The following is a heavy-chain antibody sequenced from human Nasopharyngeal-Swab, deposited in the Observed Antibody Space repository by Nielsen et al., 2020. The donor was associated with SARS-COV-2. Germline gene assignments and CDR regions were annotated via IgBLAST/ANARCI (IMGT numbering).Heavy chain of an antibody. V-gene: IGHV3-23*01. J-gene: IGHJ3*02. Sequence: GESLKISCAASGFTFSIYSMTWVRQAPGKGLEWVPAITGSGDTTYFADSVRGRFTISRDNSKNTLYLQMNSLRAEDTAVYYCAKDPYGGNFAFDIWGQGTMVTVFS. D-gene: IGHD4-23*01. CDR1: GFTFSIYS. CDR3: AKDPYGGNFAFDI. CDR2: ITGSGDTT.